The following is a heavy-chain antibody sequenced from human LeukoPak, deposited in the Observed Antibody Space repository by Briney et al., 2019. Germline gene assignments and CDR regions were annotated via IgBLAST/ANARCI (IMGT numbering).Heavy chain of an antibody. CDR1: GYTFTNYY. V-gene: IGHV1-46*01. D-gene: IGHD3-9*01. CDR2: INPSGNST. J-gene: IGHJ4*02. CDR3: AGGPAGHYHILTGYESKFDY. Sequence: ASVKVSCKASGYTFTNYYLHWVRQAPGQGLEWMGIINPSGNSTSYTQKFQGRVTMTRDTSTSTVYMELSSLRSEDTAIYYCAGGPAGHYHILTGYESKFDYWGQGTLVTVSS.